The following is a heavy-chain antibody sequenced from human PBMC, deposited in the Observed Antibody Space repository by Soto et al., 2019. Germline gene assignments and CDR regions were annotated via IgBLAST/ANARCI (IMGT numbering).Heavy chain of an antibody. D-gene: IGHD1-26*01. CDR1: GYTFTSYA. J-gene: IGHJ4*02. CDR3: ARDDSGFSGSHYIDYFNF. CDR2: INAGNGNT. Sequence: ASVKVSCKASGYTFTSYAMHWVRQAPGQRLELMGWINAGNGNTKYSQKFQGRVTITRDTSASTAYMELSSLRSEDTAVYYCARDDSGFSGSHYIDYFNFWGQGTLVTVSS. V-gene: IGHV1-3*01.